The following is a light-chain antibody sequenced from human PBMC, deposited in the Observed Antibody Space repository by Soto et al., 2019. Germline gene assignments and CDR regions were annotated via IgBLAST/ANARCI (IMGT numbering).Light chain of an antibody. Sequence: DIQMTQSPSSLSASVGDRVTITCRASEDIKTSVAWFQQKPGQAPESLIFAASLLQDGVPPKFSGRGSGTRFTLTISRLQPDDFATYYCQQYDSYPLTFGQGTRLEIE. CDR1: EDIKTS. V-gene: IGKV1-16*02. CDR2: AAS. J-gene: IGKJ5*01. CDR3: QQYDSYPLT.